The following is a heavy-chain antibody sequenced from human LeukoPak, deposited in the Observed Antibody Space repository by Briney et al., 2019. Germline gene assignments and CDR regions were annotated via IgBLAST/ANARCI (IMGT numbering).Heavy chain of an antibody. CDR2: ISSSGSTI. D-gene: IGHD1-20*01. J-gene: IGHJ4*02. CDR3: ARDPPFIIGTTFFDY. V-gene: IGHV3-48*03. CDR1: GFTFSSYE. Sequence: PGGSLRLSCAASGFTFSSYEMNWVRQVPGKGLEWISYISSSGSTIYYADSVKGRFTISRDNAKNSLYLQMNSLRAEDTAVYYCARDPPFIIGTTFFDYWGQGTLVTVSS.